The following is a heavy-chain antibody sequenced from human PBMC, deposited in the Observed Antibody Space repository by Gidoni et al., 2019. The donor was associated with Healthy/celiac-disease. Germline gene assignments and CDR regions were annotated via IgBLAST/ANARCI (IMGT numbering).Heavy chain of an antibody. CDR2: IYPGDADT. CDR3: ARISMVRGVISKFD. J-gene: IGHJ4*02. CDR1: GYGFTSYW. Sequence: EVQLVQSGAEAKKPGESLKISCKGSGYGFTSYWTGGVRQIPGKGLEWMGIIYPGDADTRYSPSFQGQVTISADKSISTAYLQWSSLKASDTAMYYCARISMVRGVISKFDWGQGTLVTVSS. D-gene: IGHD3-10*01. V-gene: IGHV5-51*03.